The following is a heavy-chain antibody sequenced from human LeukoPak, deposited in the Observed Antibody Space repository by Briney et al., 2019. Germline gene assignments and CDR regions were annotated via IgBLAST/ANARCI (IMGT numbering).Heavy chain of an antibody. Sequence: ASVKVSCKASGYTFTSYGISWVRQAPGQGLEWMGWFSAYIGNTNYAQKLQGRVTMTTDTSTSTAYMELRSLRSDDTAVYYCARGGYYDYVWGSYRPIDYWGQGTLATVSS. D-gene: IGHD3-16*02. CDR2: FSAYIGNT. CDR3: ARGGYYDYVWGSYRPIDY. J-gene: IGHJ4*02. CDR1: GYTFTSYG. V-gene: IGHV1-18*01.